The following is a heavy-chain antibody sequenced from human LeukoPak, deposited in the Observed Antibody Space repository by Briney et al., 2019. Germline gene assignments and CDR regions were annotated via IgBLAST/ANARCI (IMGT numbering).Heavy chain of an antibody. CDR2: INPNSGGT. Sequence: GASVKVSCKASGYTFTSYGISWVRQAPGQGLEWMGRINPNSGGTNYAQKFQDRVTMTTDTSTSTAYLELRSLTSDDTAVYYCARVQYQLLYRGHFDFWGQGTLVTVSS. CDR1: GYTFTSYG. D-gene: IGHD2-2*02. CDR3: ARVQYQLLYRGHFDF. J-gene: IGHJ4*02. V-gene: IGHV1-18*01.